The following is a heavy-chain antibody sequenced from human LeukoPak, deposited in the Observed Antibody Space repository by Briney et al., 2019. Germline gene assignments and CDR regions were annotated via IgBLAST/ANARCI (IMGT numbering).Heavy chain of an antibody. D-gene: IGHD6-13*01. Sequence: GGSLRLSCAASGFTFSSYSMNWVRQAPGKGLEWVSSISSSSSYIYYADSVKGRFTISRDNAKNSLYLQMNRLRAEDTAVYYCAREGRVAAAGYYYYYGMDVWGQGTTVTVPS. CDR3: AREGRVAAAGYYYYYGMDV. V-gene: IGHV3-21*01. CDR1: GFTFSSYS. CDR2: ISSSSSYI. J-gene: IGHJ6*02.